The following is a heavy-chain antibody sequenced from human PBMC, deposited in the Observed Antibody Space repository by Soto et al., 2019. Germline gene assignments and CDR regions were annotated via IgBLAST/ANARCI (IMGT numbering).Heavy chain of an antibody. D-gene: IGHD2-2*01. V-gene: IGHV1-69*04. CDR1: GGTFSSYA. J-gene: IGHJ3*02. Sequence: ASVKVSCKASGGTFSSYAITWVRQAPGQGLEWMGRIIPILGIANYAQKFQGRVTITADKSTSTAYMELSSLRSEDTAVYYCARENKRCLDAFDIWGQGTMVTVSS. CDR3: ARENKRCLDAFDI. CDR2: IIPILGIA.